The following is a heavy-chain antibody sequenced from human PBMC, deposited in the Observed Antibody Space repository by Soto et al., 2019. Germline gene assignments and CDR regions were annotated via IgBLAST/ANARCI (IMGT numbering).Heavy chain of an antibody. CDR1: GYTFTSYG. CDR3: ARGCSSTSSLGVYYYYMDV. V-gene: IGHV1-18*01. J-gene: IGHJ6*03. CDR2: ISAYNGNT. D-gene: IGHD2-2*01. Sequence: GASVKVSCKASGYTFTSYGISWVRQAPGQGLEWMGWISAYNGNTNYAQKLQGRVTMTRNTSISTAYMELSSLRSEDTAVYYCARGCSSTSSLGVYYYYMDVWGKGTTVTVSS.